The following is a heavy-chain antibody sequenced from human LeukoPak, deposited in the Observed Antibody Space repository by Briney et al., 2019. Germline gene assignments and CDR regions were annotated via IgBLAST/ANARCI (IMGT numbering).Heavy chain of an antibody. CDR3: VRNLKPTYYLDNSGPLFAY. V-gene: IGHV3-21*01. CDR2: ISGSSTYT. Sequence: GGSLRLSCVPSVFTFSTYNMNWVRQAPGKGLEWVSSISGSSTYTYYADSAKGRFAISRDNAKNSLYLQMNSLRAEDTPVYYCVRNLKPTYYLDNSGPLFAYWGRGTLVTVSS. J-gene: IGHJ4*02. D-gene: IGHD3-22*01. CDR1: VFTFSTYN.